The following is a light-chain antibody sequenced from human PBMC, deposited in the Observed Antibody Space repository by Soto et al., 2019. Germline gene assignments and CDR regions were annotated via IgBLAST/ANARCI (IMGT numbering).Light chain of an antibody. CDR1: SSNIGSKT. J-gene: IGLJ1*01. CDR2: SNY. V-gene: IGLV1-44*01. Sequence: VLTQPPSASGTPGQRVTISCSGSSSNIGSKTVNWYQQLPGTAPKLLIYSNYQRPSGVPDRFSGSKSGTSASLAISGLQSEDEADYYCSAWDASLNGYVFGTGTKVTV. CDR3: SAWDASLNGYV.